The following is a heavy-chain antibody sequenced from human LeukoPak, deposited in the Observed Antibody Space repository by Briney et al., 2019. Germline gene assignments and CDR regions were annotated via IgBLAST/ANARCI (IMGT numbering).Heavy chain of an antibody. Sequence: GGSLRLSCAASGFTFSSYAMRWVRQAPGKGLEYVSAISSNGGSTYYANSVKGRFTISRDNSKNTLYLQMGSLRAEYMAVYYCAIAPGPLDFWGQGTLVTVSS. CDR3: AIAPGPLDF. CDR2: ISSNGGST. J-gene: IGHJ4*02. V-gene: IGHV3-64*01. D-gene: IGHD2-8*02. CDR1: GFTFSSYA.